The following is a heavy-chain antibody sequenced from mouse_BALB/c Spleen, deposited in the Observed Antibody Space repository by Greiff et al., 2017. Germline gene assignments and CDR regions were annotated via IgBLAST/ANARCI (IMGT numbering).Heavy chain of an antibody. D-gene: IGHD1-1*01. Sequence: EVKLMESGPGLVKPSQSLSLTCTVTGYSITSDYAWNWIRQFPGNKLEWMGYISYSGSTSYNPSLKSRISITRDTSKNQFFLQLNSVTTEDTATYYCARVLRYFDVWGAGTTVTVSS. J-gene: IGHJ1*01. CDR2: ISYSGST. CDR3: ARVLRYFDV. CDR1: GYSITSDYA. V-gene: IGHV3-2*02.